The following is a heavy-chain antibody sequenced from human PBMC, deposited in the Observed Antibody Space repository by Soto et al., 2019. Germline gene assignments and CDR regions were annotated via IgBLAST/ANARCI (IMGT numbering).Heavy chain of an antibody. CDR1: EYTFASNW. CDR2: IYPGDSDT. V-gene: IGHV5-51*01. J-gene: IGHJ5*02. D-gene: IGHD2-8*02. Sequence: PXESMTISRVGSEYTFASNWVAWVRQMPGKGLEWVGIIYPGDSDTRYSPSFQGQVTISTDKSIRTAYLQWNSLKDSDTAMYYCVRVGLVGSNSLTNAWFDTSGPGTLVTVSS. CDR3: VRVGLVGSNSLTNAWFDT.